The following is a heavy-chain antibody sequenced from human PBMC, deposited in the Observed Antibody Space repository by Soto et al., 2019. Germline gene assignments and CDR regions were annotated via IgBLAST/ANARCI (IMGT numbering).Heavy chain of an antibody. CDR2: IYYSGST. CDR1: GGSISSSSYY. J-gene: IGHJ5*02. Sequence: SETLSLTCTVSGGSISSSSYYWGWIRQPPGKGLEWIGSIYYSGSTYYNPSLKSRVTISVDTSKNQFSLKLSSVTAADTAVYYCARQIPHIRWFDPWGQGNLVTVSS. V-gene: IGHV4-39*01. CDR3: ARQIPHIRWFDP. D-gene: IGHD2-2*02.